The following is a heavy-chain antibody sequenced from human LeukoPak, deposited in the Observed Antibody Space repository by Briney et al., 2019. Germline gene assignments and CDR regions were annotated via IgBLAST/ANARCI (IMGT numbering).Heavy chain of an antibody. CDR2: IYYSGST. D-gene: IGHD3-10*01. V-gene: IGHV4-59*01. CDR1: GGSISSYY. Sequence: SSEALSLTCTVSGGSISSYYWSWIRQPPGKGLEWIGYIYYSGSTNYNPSLKSRVTISVDTPKNQFSLKLSSVTAADTAVYYCARAHYGSGGYNWFDPWGQGTLVTVSS. J-gene: IGHJ5*02. CDR3: ARAHYGSGGYNWFDP.